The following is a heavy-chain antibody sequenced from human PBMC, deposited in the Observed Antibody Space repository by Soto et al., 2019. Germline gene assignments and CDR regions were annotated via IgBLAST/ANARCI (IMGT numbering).Heavy chain of an antibody. V-gene: IGHV3-48*04. J-gene: IGHJ6*02. Sequence: EVQLVESGGGLVQPGGSLSLSCAASGFTFSSYSMNWVRQAPGKGLEWVSYISSSGSTIYYADSVKGRFTISRDNAKNSLYLQMNSLRAEDTAVYYCARDACSGGSCYPPGYYGMDVWGQGTTVTVSS. CDR2: ISSSGSTI. D-gene: IGHD2-15*01. CDR3: ARDACSGGSCYPPGYYGMDV. CDR1: GFTFSSYS.